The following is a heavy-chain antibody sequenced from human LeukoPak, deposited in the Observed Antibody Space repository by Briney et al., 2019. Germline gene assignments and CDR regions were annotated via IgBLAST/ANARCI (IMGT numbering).Heavy chain of an antibody. CDR2: IDPSGGTT. Sequence: ASVKVSCEASGYSFSNYYMHWVRQAPGQGLEWMGMIDPSGGTTNYAQKFQDRVTMTRDTSTRTVYMDLSNLRSEDTAVYYCARASLDIMVNYWGQGTLVTVSS. V-gene: IGHV1-46*01. CDR1: GYSFSNYY. J-gene: IGHJ4*02. CDR3: ARASLDIMVNY. D-gene: IGHD2-8*01.